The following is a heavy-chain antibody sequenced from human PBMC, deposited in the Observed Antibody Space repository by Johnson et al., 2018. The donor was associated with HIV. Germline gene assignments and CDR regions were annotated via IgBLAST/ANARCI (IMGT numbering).Heavy chain of an antibody. CDR3: TRHGGYDPRGYVGAFDI. V-gene: IGHV3-73*02. Sequence: VQLVESGGGLVQPGGSLKLSCAASGFTFSGSAMHWVRQASGKGLEWVGRIRSKANSYATAYAASVKCRFTISRDDSKNTAYLQMNSLKTEDTAVYYCTRHGGYDPRGYVGAFDIWGQGTMVTVSS. J-gene: IGHJ3*02. CDR1: GFTFSGSA. CDR2: IRSKANSYAT. D-gene: IGHD5-12*01.